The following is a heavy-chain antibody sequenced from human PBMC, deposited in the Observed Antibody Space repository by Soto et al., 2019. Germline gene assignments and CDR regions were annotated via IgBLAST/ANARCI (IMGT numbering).Heavy chain of an antibody. D-gene: IGHD6-25*01. CDR3: ARDQRIAFDY. CDR2: INAGNGNT. CDR1: GYTFTSYA. J-gene: IGHJ4*02. Sequence: QVQLVQSGAEEKKPGASVKVSCKASGYTFTSYAMSWVRQAPGQRLEWMGWINAGNGNTKYSEKFQGRVTITRDTSASTAYMELSSLRSEDTTVYYCARDQRIAFDYWGQGTLVTVSS. V-gene: IGHV1-3*05.